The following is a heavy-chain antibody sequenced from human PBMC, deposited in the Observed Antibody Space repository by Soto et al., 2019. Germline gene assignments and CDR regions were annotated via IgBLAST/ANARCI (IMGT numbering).Heavy chain of an antibody. D-gene: IGHD1-1*01. Sequence: GGSLRLSCAASGFTFSSYAMSWVRQAPGKGLEWVSAISGSGGSTYYADSGRGLFSITRYNSKNTRYLQMNSLRAEDKAVYYCYKFPSPRGYYYYYMDVWGKGTTVTVSS. CDR1: GFTFSSYA. CDR3: YKFPSPRGYYYYYMDV. CDR2: ISGSGGST. J-gene: IGHJ6*03. V-gene: IGHV3-23*01.